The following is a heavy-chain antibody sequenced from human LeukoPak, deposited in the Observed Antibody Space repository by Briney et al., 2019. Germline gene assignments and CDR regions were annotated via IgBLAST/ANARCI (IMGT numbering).Heavy chain of an antibody. CDR3: ASCALSGSYSFDY. Sequence: SQTLSLTCTVSGGSISSGGYYWSWIRQHPGKGLEWIRYIYYSGSTYYNPSLKSRVTISVDTSKNQFPLKLSSVTAADTAVYYCASCALSGSYSFDYWGQGTLVTVFS. V-gene: IGHV4-31*03. CDR2: IYYSGST. CDR1: GGSISSGGYY. J-gene: IGHJ4*02. D-gene: IGHD1-26*01.